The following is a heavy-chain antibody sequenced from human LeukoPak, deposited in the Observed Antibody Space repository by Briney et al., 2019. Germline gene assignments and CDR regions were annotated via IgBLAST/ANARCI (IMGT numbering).Heavy chain of an antibody. CDR2: ISGSGGST. D-gene: IGHD2-15*01. J-gene: IGHJ4*02. V-gene: IGHV3-23*01. CDR3: AKDIVVEVAGHYFDY. CDR1: GFTFSNYA. Sequence: GGSLRLSCAASGFTFSNYAMNWGRQAPGKGLEWVSAISGSGGSTNYAESVKGRFTISRDNSRTTLYLRMNSLRAEDTAVYSCAKDIVVEVAGHYFDYWGQGTLVIVSS.